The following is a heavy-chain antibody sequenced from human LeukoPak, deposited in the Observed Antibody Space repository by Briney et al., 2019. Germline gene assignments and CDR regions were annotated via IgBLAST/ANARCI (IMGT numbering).Heavy chain of an antibody. J-gene: IGHJ4*02. D-gene: IGHD2-2*01. CDR2: INHSGST. CDR1: GGSFSGYY. CDR3: ARVGYCSSTSCYASDY. V-gene: IGHV4-34*01. Sequence: SETLSLTCAVYGGSFSGYYWSWIRQPPGKGPEWIGEINHSGSTNYNPSLKSRVTISVDTSKNQFSLKLSSVTAADTAVYYCARVGYCSSTSCYASDYWGQGTLVTVSS.